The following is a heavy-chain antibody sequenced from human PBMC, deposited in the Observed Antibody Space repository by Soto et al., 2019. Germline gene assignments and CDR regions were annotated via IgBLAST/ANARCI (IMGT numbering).Heavy chain of an antibody. J-gene: IGHJ4*02. CDR2: ISYDGSNK. V-gene: IGHV3-30*18. D-gene: IGHD6-6*01. CDR3: AKAYEYSSSYSLDY. Sequence: GGSLRLSCAASGFTFSSYGMHWVRQAPGKGLEWVAVISYDGSNKYYADSVKGRFTISRDNSKNTLYLQMNSLRAEDTAVYYCAKAYEYSSSYSLDYWGQGTLVTVSS. CDR1: GFTFSSYG.